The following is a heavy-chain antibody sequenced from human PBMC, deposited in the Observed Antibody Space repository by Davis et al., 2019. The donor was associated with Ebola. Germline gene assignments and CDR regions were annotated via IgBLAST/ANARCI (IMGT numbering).Heavy chain of an antibody. CDR2: ISAYNGNT. CDR3: ARGCSSTSCYTWRYYYYGMDV. J-gene: IGHJ6*02. D-gene: IGHD2-2*02. CDR1: GYTFTSYG. Sequence: ASVKVSCKASGYTFTSYGISWVRQAPGQGLEWMGWISAYNGNTNYAQKFQGRVTITADKSTRTAYMELSSLRSEDTAVYYCARGCSSTSCYTWRYYYYGMDVWGQGTTVTVSS. V-gene: IGHV1-18*01.